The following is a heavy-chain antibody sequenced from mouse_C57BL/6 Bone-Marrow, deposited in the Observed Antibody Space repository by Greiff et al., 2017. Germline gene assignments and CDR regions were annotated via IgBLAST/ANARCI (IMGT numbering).Heavy chain of an antibody. CDR1: GYAFSSYW. CDR3: ARIYYYGSHYAMDY. V-gene: IGHV1-80*01. J-gene: IGHJ4*01. Sequence: VKLMESGAELVKPGASVKISCKASGYAFSSYWMNWVKQRPGKGLEWIGQIYPGDGDPNYNGKFKGKATLTADKSSSTAYMQLSSLTSEDSAVYFCARIYYYGSHYAMDYWGQGTSVTVSS. D-gene: IGHD1-1*01. CDR2: IYPGDGDP.